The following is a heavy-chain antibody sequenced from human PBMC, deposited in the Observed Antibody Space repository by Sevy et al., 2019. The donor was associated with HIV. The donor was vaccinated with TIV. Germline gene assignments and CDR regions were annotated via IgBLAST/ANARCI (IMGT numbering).Heavy chain of an antibody. CDR3: ARESIGAVGDFDY. J-gene: IGHJ4*02. D-gene: IGHD6-13*01. V-gene: IGHV4-59*01. CDR1: GGSMNNYF. Sequence: SETLSLTCTVSGGSMNNYFWSWIRQPPGKGLEWIGYIYYSGSTNYNPSLKNRATISVDTSKNQLSLKLTSVTAADTAVYYCARESIGAVGDFDYWGQGTLVTVSS. CDR2: IYYSGST.